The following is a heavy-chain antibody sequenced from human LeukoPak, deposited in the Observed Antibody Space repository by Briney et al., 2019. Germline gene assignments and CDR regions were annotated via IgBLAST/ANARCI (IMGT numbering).Heavy chain of an antibody. J-gene: IGHJ4*02. Sequence: GGSLRLSCAASGFTFSNALMSWVRQAPGKGLEWVGRIKSRTDGGATEYAAPVQGRFTNSRDDSKNMLYLQMNSLKTEDTAVYYCATYEGVYWGQGTLVTVSS. D-gene: IGHD3-10*01. CDR1: GFTFSNAL. CDR3: ATYEGVY. CDR2: IKSRTDGGAT. V-gene: IGHV3-15*01.